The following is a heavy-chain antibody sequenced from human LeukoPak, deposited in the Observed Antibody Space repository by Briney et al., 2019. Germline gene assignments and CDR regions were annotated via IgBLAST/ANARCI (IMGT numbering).Heavy chain of an antibody. CDR2: IYYSGST. D-gene: IGHD3-3*01. V-gene: IGHV4-59*01. CDR1: GGSISSYY. CDR3: AREAWSGYWPSYDY. J-gene: IGHJ4*02. Sequence: SEALSLTCTVSGGSISSYYWSWIRQPPGKGLEWIGYIYYSGSTNYNPSLESRVTISVDTSKNQFSLKLSSVTAADTAVYYCAREAWSGYWPSYDYWGQGTLVTVSS.